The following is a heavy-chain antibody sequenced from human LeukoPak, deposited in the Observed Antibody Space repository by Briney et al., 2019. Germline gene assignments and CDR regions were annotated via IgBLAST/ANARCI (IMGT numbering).Heavy chain of an antibody. CDR2: IYYSGST. V-gene: IGHV4-59*01. CDR1: GGSISSYY. CDR3: ARDAYSSGFFFDY. J-gene: IGHJ4*02. Sequence: SETLSLTCTVSGGSISSYYWSWIRQPPGKGLEWVGYIYYSGSTNYNPSLKSRVTISVDTSKNQFSLKLSSVTAADTAVYYCARDAYSSGFFFDYWGQGTLVTVSS. D-gene: IGHD6-19*01.